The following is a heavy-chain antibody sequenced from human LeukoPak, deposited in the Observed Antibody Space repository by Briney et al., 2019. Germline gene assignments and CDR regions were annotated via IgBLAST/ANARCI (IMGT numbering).Heavy chain of an antibody. Sequence: SQTLSLTCAVSGGSISSGGYSWSWIRQPPRTGLEWIGYIYHSGSTYYNPSLKSRVTISVDRSKNQFSLKLSSVTAADTAVYYCAREDYDSSGHFFDYWGQGTLVTVSS. CDR1: GGSISSGGYS. J-gene: IGHJ4*02. D-gene: IGHD3-22*01. CDR2: IYHSGST. V-gene: IGHV4-30-2*01. CDR3: AREDYDSSGHFFDY.